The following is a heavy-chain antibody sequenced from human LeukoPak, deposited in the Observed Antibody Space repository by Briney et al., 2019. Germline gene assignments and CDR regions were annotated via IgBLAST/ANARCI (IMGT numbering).Heavy chain of an antibody. V-gene: IGHV3-48*02. Sequence: GRSLRLSCAASGFMFNSFTMNWVRQAPGKGLELVSYISSSSSTIYYADSVKGRFTVSRDNAKNSLFLQMNSLRDEDTAVYYCARAAMITFGGVTDYWGQGTLVTVSS. J-gene: IGHJ4*02. D-gene: IGHD3-16*01. CDR3: ARAAMITFGGVTDY. CDR2: ISSSSSTI. CDR1: GFMFNSFT.